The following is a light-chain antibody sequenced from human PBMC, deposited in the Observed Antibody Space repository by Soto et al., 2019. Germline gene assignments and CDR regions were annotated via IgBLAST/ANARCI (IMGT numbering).Light chain of an antibody. J-gene: IGLJ2*01. V-gene: IGLV3-1*01. Sequence: SYELTQPPSVSVSPGQTAIITCSGDRLGDKYACWYQQKPGHSPVVVIYQDSGRPSGIPERFSGSKSGNTATLTISGTQAMEEADYYCQAWDSSTVVFGGGTKLTVL. CDR3: QAWDSSTVV. CDR2: QDS. CDR1: RLGDKY.